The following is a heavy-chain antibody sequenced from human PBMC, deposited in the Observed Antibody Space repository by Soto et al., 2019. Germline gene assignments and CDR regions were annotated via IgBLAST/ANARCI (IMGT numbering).Heavy chain of an antibody. D-gene: IGHD3-16*01. V-gene: IGHV1-18*04. CDR2: IGAYNGNT. Sequence: QVHLVQSGAEVKKPGASVKVSCKASGYTLSTYGISWVRQAPGQGLEWMGWIGAYNGNTIYAQKLQGRVTMTTDTSASTAYMELRGVTSDDTAVYYCARVRSGYDNIWGIDYFYFDYWGQGTLVTVSP. CDR1: GYTLSTYG. CDR3: ARVRSGYDNIWGIDYFYFDY. J-gene: IGHJ4*02.